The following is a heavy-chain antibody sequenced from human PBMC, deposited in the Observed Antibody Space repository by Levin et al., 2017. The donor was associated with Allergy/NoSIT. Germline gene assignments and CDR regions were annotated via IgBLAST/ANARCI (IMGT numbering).Heavy chain of an antibody. CDR1: GFTFSSYA. J-gene: IGHJ4*02. Sequence: GASVKVSCVASGFTFSSYAMNWVRQAPGKGLEWVSAISGGGSPSYAGSVRGRFTISRDISKNTLYLQMNSVKAEDTAVYFCAKWRGQQSEFDYWGQGTLVTVSS. CDR2: ISGGGSP. D-gene: IGHD6-13*01. V-gene: IGHV3-23*01. CDR3: AKWRGQQSEFDY.